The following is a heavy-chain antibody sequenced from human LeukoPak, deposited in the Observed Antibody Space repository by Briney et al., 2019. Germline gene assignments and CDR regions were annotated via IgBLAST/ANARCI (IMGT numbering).Heavy chain of an antibody. CDR3: ARGGYYYDSSGTYFDY. V-gene: IGHV1-3*03. CDR1: GYTFTSYA. D-gene: IGHD3-22*01. Sequence: ASVKVSCKASGYTFTSYAMHWVRQAPGQRLEWMGWINAGNGNTKYSQEFQGRVTITRDTSASTAYMELSSLRSEDMAVYYCARGGYYYDSSGTYFDYWGQGTLVTVSS. CDR2: INAGNGNT. J-gene: IGHJ4*02.